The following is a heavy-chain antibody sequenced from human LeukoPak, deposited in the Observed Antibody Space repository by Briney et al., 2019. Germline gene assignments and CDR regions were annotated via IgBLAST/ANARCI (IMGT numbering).Heavy chain of an antibody. CDR3: TRGIDILTGSWFDP. D-gene: IGHD3-9*01. J-gene: IGHJ5*02. Sequence: ASVKVSCKASGYTFTSHYIHWVRQAPGQGLEWMGIINPSSGSTSYAQKFQGRVTRTRDTSTSTVYRELSSLRYEDTAVYYCTRGIDILTGSWFDPWGQGTLVTVSS. CDR2: INPSSGST. V-gene: IGHV1-46*01. CDR1: GYTFTSHY.